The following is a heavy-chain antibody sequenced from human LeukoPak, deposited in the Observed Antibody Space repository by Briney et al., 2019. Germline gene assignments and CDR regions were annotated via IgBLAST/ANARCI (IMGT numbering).Heavy chain of an antibody. V-gene: IGHV1-24*01. Sequence: ASVKVSCKASGYTFTSYYMHWVQQAPGKGLEWMGGVDLEDGETIYAQKFQGRVTMTEDTSTDTAYMELSSLRSEDTAVYYCASGRTDIVVVPATLRNYYFDYWGQGTLVTVSS. CDR2: VDLEDGET. CDR3: ASGRTDIVVVPATLRNYYFDY. D-gene: IGHD2-2*01. CDR1: GYTFTSYY. J-gene: IGHJ4*02.